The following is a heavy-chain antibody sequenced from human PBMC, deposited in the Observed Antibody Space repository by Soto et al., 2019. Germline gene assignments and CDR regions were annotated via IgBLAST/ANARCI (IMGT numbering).Heavy chain of an antibody. Sequence: SETLSLTCTVSGGSISSYYWSWIRQPPGKGLEWIGYIYYSGSTNYNSSLKSRVTISVDTSKNQFSLKLSSVTAADTAVYYCARAFYGSGSYYFDYWGQGTLVTVSS. CDR1: GGSISSYY. J-gene: IGHJ4*02. CDR2: IYYSGST. V-gene: IGHV4-59*01. CDR3: ARAFYGSGSYYFDY. D-gene: IGHD3-10*01.